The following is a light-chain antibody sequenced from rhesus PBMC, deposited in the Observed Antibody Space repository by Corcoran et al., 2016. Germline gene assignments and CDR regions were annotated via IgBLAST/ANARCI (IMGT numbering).Light chain of an antibody. V-gene: IGKV1-69*01. CDR1: QGISNW. J-gene: IGKJ4*01. CDR2: RAS. Sequence: DIQMTQSPSSLSTSVGDRVTITCRASQGISNWLAWYQQKPGKAPKLLIYRASNLETGVPSRFRGSGAGTDFTLTIRSLQPEDIATSYCQQHDHSPLTFGGGTKVEIK. CDR3: QQHDHSPLT.